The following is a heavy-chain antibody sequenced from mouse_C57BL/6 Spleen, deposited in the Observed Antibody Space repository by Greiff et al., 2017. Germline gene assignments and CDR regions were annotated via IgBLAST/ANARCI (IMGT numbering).Heavy chain of an antibody. CDR3: ARHALGYDPYYAMDH. V-gene: IGHV5-12*01. CDR1: GFTFSDYY. CDR2: ISNGGGST. D-gene: IGHD2-2*01. J-gene: IGHJ4*01. Sequence: EVMLVESGGGLVQPGGSLKLSCAASGFTFSDYYMYWVRQTPEKRLEWVAYISNGGGSTYYPDTVKGRFTISRDNAKNTLYLQMSRLKSEDTAMYYCARHALGYDPYYAMDHWGQGTSVTVSS.